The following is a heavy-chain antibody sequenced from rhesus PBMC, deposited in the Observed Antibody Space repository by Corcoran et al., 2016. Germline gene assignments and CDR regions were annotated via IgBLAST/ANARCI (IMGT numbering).Heavy chain of an antibody. V-gene: IGHV4-173*01. CDR2: ISGSGGST. D-gene: IGHD1-32*01. Sequence: QLQLQLSGPGLVKPSETLSLTCAVSGGSISSNWWSWIRQPPGKGLEWIGRISGSGGSTNYNPSLKSRVTISTDPSKNQLSLKLISVTAADTAVYYCASFNEGGLDSWGQGVVVTVSS. CDR1: GGSISSNW. J-gene: IGHJ6*01. CDR3: ASFNEGGLDS.